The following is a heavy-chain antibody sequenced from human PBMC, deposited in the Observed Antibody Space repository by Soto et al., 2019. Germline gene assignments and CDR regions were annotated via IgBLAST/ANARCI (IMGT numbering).Heavy chain of an antibody. V-gene: IGHV4-31*03. J-gene: IGHJ6*02. Sequence: QVQLQESGPALVKPSQTLSLTCTVSGGSISSGGYYWSWIRQHPGKGLEWIGYIYYSGSTYYNPSLKSRVTISVDTSKNQFSLKLSSVTAADTAVYYCARTLSTGTTSYGMDVWGQGTTVTVSS. CDR3: ARTLSTGTTSYGMDV. CDR2: IYYSGST. CDR1: GGSISSGGYY. D-gene: IGHD1-1*01.